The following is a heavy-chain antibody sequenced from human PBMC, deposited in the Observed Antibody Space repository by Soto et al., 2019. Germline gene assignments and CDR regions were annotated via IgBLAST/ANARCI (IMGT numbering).Heavy chain of an antibody. D-gene: IGHD7-27*01. CDR3: ARVRRNWDRPKADAFDI. CDR2: INPSGGST. Sequence: GASVKVSCKASGYTFTSYYMHWVRQAPGQGLEWMGIINPSGGSTSYAQKFQGRVTMTRDTSTSTVYMELSSLRSEDTAVYYCARVRRNWDRPKADAFDIWGQGTMVTVSS. CDR1: GYTFTSYY. J-gene: IGHJ3*02. V-gene: IGHV1-46*03.